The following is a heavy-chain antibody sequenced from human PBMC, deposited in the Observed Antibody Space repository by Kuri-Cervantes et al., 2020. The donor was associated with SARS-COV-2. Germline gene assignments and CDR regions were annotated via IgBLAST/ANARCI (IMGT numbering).Heavy chain of an antibody. D-gene: IGHD3-9*01. J-gene: IGHJ4*02. CDR1: DGSISSYY. V-gene: IGHV4-4*07. Sequence: ETLSLTCTVSDGSISSYYCSWIRQPAGKGLEWIGRIYTSGSTNYNPSLKSRVTMSVDTSKNQFSLKLSSVTAADTAVYYCARAAYDILTGYAGYFDYWGQGTLVTVSS. CDR2: IYTSGST. CDR3: ARAAYDILTGYAGYFDY.